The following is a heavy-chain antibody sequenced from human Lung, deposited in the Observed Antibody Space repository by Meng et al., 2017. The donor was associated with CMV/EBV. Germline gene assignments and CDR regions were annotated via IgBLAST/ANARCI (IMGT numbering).Heavy chain of an antibody. CDR1: GFTFSSYA. V-gene: IGHV3-30*04. CDR3: ATDGGAAAGTTPRGP. D-gene: IGHD6-13*01. Sequence: GESXKISCAASGFTFSSYAMHWVRQAPGKGLEWVAVISYDGSNKYYADSVKGRFTISRDNSKNTLYLQMNSLRAEDTAVYYCATDGGAAAGTTPRGPWGQGXLVTVSS. CDR2: ISYDGSNK. J-gene: IGHJ5*02.